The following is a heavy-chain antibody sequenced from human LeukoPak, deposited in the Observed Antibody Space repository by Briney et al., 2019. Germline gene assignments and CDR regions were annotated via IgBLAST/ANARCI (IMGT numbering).Heavy chain of an antibody. CDR2: ISGSGGST. Sequence: QSGGSLRLSCAASGFTFSSYAMSWVRQAPGKGLEWVSAISGSGGSTYYTDSVKGRFTISRDNSKNTLYLQMNSLRAEDTAVYYCARGPSGYHNTGGQGTLVTVSS. D-gene: IGHD5-12*01. J-gene: IGHJ4*02. CDR1: GFTFSSYA. CDR3: ARGPSGYHNT. V-gene: IGHV3-23*01.